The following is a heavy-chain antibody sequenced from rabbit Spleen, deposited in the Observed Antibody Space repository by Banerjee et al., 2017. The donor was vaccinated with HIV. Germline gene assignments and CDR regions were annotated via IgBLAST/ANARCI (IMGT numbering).Heavy chain of an antibody. Sequence: LEESGGGLVKPGGTLTLTCTVSGFSFSSNWICWVRQAPGKGLEWIACINIVTAKSVYASWAKGRFTMSRTSSTTVTLQMTSLTAADTATYFCARDGTGGSYFALWGPGTLVTVS. CDR3: ARDGTGGSYFAL. CDR2: INIVTAKS. V-gene: IGHV1S45*01. J-gene: IGHJ4*01. CDR1: GFSFSSNW. D-gene: IGHD8-1*01.